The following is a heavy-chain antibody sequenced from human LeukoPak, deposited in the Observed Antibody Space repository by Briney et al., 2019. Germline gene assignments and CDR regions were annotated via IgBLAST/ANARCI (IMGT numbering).Heavy chain of an antibody. Sequence: SGPTLVNPTQTLTLTCTFSGFSLSTSGMCVSWIRQPPGKALEWLARIDWDDNKYYSTSLKTRLTISKDTSKNQVVLTMTNMDPVDTATYYCARIRSDYGSGSYPDYWGQGTLVTVSS. CDR3: ARIRSDYGSGSYPDY. D-gene: IGHD3-10*01. CDR2: IDWDDNK. CDR1: GFSLSTSGMC. J-gene: IGHJ4*02. V-gene: IGHV2-70*11.